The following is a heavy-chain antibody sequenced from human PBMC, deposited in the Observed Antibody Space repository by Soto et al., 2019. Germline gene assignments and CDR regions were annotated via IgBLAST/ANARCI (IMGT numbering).Heavy chain of an antibody. CDR1: GYSFTSYW. V-gene: IGHV5-51*01. Sequence: GESLKISCKGSGYSFTSYWIGWVRQMPGKGLEWMGIIYPGDSDTRYSPSFQGQVTISADKSISTAYLQWSSLKASDTAMYYCARRAVTSPTYYYGMGVWGQGTTVTVS. CDR2: IYPGDSDT. D-gene: IGHD4-17*01. CDR3: ARRAVTSPTYYYGMGV. J-gene: IGHJ6*02.